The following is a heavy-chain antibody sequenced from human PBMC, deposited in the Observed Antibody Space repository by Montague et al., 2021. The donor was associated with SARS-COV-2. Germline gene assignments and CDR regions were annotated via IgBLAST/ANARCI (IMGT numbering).Heavy chain of an antibody. D-gene: IGHD2-21*01. CDR2: ISDRGGAA. J-gene: IGHJ3*02. CDR1: GFTFSAYA. Sequence: SLRLSCAASGFTFSAYAMNWVRQAPGKGLEWVSAISDRGGAAYYADSVRGRFTNSRDNSNNTLYLQMNSLRGEDTAIYYRAKVRQMVGIYDVFDIWGQGTIVIVSS. CDR3: AKVRQMVGIYDVFDI. V-gene: IGHV3-23*01.